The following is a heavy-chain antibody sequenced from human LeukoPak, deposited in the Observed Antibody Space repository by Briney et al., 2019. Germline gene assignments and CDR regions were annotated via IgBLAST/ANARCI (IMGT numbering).Heavy chain of an antibody. D-gene: IGHD6-13*01. J-gene: IGHJ4*02. CDR1: GFTVSSNY. CDR2: IYSGGST. V-gene: IGHV3-53*01. Sequence: GGSLRLSCAASGFTVSSNYMSWVRQAPGKGLEWVSVIYSGGSTYYADSVKGRFTISRDNSKNTLYLQMNSLRAEDTAVYYCARVTGYMMEDYFDYWGQGTLVTVSS. CDR3: ARVTGYMMEDYFDY.